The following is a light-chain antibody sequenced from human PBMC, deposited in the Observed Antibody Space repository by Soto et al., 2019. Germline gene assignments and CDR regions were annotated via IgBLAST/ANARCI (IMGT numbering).Light chain of an antibody. CDR1: QSVSSN. V-gene: IGKV3D-15*01. Sequence: TVFVHWPAALSLYPWARATLSCRASQSVSSNLAWYQQNPGQAPRLLIFDASNRATGIPARFSGSGSGTDFTLTISSLEPEDFAVYYCQQYNNWPQTFGQGTKVDIK. CDR3: QQYNNWPQT. CDR2: DAS. J-gene: IGKJ1*01.